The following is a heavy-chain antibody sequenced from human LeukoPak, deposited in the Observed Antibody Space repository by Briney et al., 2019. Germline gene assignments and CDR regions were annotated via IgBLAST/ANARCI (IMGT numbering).Heavy chain of an antibody. CDR1: GFAFSSYS. J-gene: IGHJ3*02. D-gene: IGHD3-10*01. V-gene: IGHV3-21*01. CDR2: ISSSSSYI. CDR3: ASVFSGLAKTDVFNI. Sequence: GGSLRLSCAASGFAFSSYSMTWVRQAPGKGLEWVSSISSSSSYIYYADSVKGRFTISRDNAKNSLYLQMNSLRAEDTAVYYWASVFSGLAKTDVFNIGAQGKRATVSS.